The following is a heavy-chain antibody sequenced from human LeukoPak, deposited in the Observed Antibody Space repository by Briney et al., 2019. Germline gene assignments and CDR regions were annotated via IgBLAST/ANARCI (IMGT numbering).Heavy chain of an antibody. D-gene: IGHD1/OR15-1a*01. V-gene: IGHV1-18*01. CDR3: ARAKNWNNLGDYYYYMDV. CDR2: ISAYNGNT. CDR1: GYTFTSYG. Sequence: WASVKVSCKASGYTFTSYGISWVRQAPGQGLEWMGWISAYNGNTNYAQKLQGRVTMTTDTSTSTAYMELRGLRSDDTAVYYCARAKNWNNLGDYYYYMDVWGKGTTVTVSS. J-gene: IGHJ6*03.